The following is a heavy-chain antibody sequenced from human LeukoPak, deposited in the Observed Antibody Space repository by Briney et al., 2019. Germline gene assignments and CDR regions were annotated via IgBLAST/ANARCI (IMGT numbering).Heavy chain of an antibody. D-gene: IGHD3-22*01. CDR3: ARYYYDSWFDP. CDR1: GFTFSSYA. Sequence: GGSLSLSCAASGFTFSSYAMSWVRQAPGKGLEWVSAISGSGGSTYYADSVKGRFTISRDNSKNTLYLQMNSLRAEDTAVYYCARYYYDSWFDPWGQGTLVTVSS. V-gene: IGHV3-23*01. J-gene: IGHJ5*02. CDR2: ISGSGGST.